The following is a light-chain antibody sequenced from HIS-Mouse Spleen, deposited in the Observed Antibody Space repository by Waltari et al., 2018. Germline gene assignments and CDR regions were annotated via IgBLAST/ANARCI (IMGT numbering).Light chain of an antibody. CDR2: KAS. CDR3: QQYNSYSMYT. CDR1: QSISSW. Sequence: DIQMTQSPSTLSASVGDRITITCRASQSISSWLAWYQQKPGKAPKLLIYKASSLASGVPSRVSGSGSGTEFTLTISSLQPDDFATYYCQQYNSYSMYTFGQGTKLEIK. V-gene: IGKV1-5*03. J-gene: IGKJ2*01.